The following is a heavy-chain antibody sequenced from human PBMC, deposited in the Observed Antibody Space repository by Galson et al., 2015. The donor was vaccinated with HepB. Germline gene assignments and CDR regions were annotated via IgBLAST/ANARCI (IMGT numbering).Heavy chain of an antibody. CDR1: GFTFSSYA. V-gene: IGHV3-23*01. D-gene: IGHD1-26*01. CDR2: ISGSGGST. J-gene: IGHJ4*02. Sequence: SLRLSCAASGFTFSSYAMSWVRQAPGKGLEWVSAISGSGGSTYYADSVKGRFTISRDNSKNTLYLQMNSLRAEDTAVYYCAKDGSLLVGATTHFDYWGQGTLVTVSS. CDR3: AKDGSLLVGATTHFDY.